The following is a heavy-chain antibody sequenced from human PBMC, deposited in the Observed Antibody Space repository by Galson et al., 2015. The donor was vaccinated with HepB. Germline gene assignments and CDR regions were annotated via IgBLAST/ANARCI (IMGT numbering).Heavy chain of an antibody. Sequence: SLRLSCAASGFTFSSYSMNWVRQAPGKGLEWVSSISSSSSYIYYADSVKGRFTISRDNAKNSLYLQMNSLRAEDTAVYYCAREGDGINYDNGVFDYWGQGTLVTVSS. J-gene: IGHJ4*02. D-gene: IGHD4-11*01. V-gene: IGHV3-21*01. CDR2: ISSSSSYI. CDR3: AREGDGINYDNGVFDY. CDR1: GFTFSSYS.